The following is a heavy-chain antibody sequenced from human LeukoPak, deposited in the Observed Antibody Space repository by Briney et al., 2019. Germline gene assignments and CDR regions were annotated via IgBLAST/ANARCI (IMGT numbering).Heavy chain of an antibody. J-gene: IGHJ4*02. V-gene: IGHV1-18*01. CDR3: AREYSGYDRAHFDY. Sequence: GASVKVSCKASGYTFTSYGISWVRQAPGQGLEWMGRISAYNGDTNYAQKLQGRVTMTTDTSTSTAYMELRSLRSDDTAVYYCAREYSGYDRAHFDYWGQGTPVTVSS. D-gene: IGHD5-12*01. CDR2: ISAYNGDT. CDR1: GYTFTSYG.